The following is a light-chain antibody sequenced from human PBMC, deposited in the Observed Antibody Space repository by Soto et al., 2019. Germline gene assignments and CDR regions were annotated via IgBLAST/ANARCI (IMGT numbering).Light chain of an antibody. CDR3: QQYNNWPRT. CDR1: QSITNNY. Sequence: EIVFTHSPGTLSLSPGERATLSCSASQSITNNYLAWYQQKPGRAHRLLIYGASSRATGIPDRFSGSGSGTDFTLTIGRLEPEDFAVYYCQQYNNWPRTFGQGTKVDI. J-gene: IGKJ1*01. CDR2: GAS. V-gene: IGKV3-20*01.